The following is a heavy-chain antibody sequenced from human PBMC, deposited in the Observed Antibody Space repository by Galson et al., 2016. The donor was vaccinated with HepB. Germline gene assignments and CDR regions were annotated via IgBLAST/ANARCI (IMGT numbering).Heavy chain of an antibody. D-gene: IGHD3-3*01. CDR3: ARDVAGHYDFHYYYYMDV. CDR2: ITGSGGWI. V-gene: IGHV3-23*01. J-gene: IGHJ6*03. Sequence: SLRLSCAASGFTFSSYAMSWVRQAPGKGLEWVSTITGSGGWIKYADSVKGRLITSRDNSKNTLYLQMNSLRAEDTAVYYCARDVAGHYDFHYYYYMDVWGKGTTVTVSS. CDR1: GFTFSSYA.